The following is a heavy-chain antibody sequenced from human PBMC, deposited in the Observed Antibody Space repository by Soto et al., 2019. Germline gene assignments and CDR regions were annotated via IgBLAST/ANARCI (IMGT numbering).Heavy chain of an antibody. J-gene: IGHJ6*02. V-gene: IGHV3-74*01. Sequence: GGSLRLSCAASGFTFSSYWMHWVRQAPGKGLVWVSRMNSDGSTTNYADSVKGRFTISRDNARNTLYLQMNSLRAEDTAVYYCVRDGYPAWVYGVDVSGQRTTVTVSS. CDR3: VRDGYPAWVYGVDV. D-gene: IGHD5-12*01. CDR1: GFTFSSYW. CDR2: MNSDGSTT.